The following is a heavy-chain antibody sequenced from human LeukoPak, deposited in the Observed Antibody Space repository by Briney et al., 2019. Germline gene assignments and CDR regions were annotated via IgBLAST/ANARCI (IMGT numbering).Heavy chain of an antibody. J-gene: IGHJ5*02. Sequence: SQTLSLTCAVSGGSISSGGYSWSWIRQPPGKGLEWIGYIYHSGSTYYNPSLKSRGTISVDRSKNQFSLKLSSVTAADTAVYYCATYIVVVPAAIGWFDPWGQGTLVTVSS. D-gene: IGHD2-2*01. V-gene: IGHV4-30-2*01. CDR1: GGSISSGGYS. CDR2: IYHSGST. CDR3: ATYIVVVPAAIGWFDP.